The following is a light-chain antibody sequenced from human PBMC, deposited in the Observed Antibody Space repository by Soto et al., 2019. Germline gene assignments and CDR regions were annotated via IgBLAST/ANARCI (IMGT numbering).Light chain of an antibody. CDR2: GAS. CDR1: QSVSSNY. V-gene: IGKV3-20*01. Sequence: EIVLTQSPGTLSLSPGERATLSCRASQSVSSNYLAWYQRKPGQAPRLLIYGASSRATDIPNGFSGSGSGTDFTLTITRLEAEDCAVYFCQQYGGSPPTFGQGTKVEIK. CDR3: QQYGGSPPT. J-gene: IGKJ1*01.